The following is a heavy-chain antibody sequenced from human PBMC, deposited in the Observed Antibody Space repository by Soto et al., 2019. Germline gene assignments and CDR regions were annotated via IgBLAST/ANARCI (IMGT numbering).Heavy chain of an antibody. J-gene: IGHJ3*02. CDR3: ARQWSSSGWIGYDN. CDR2: TYYASKWNN. Sequence: SQTLSLTCAISGDSVSSNSVTWNWIRQSPSRGLEWLGKTYYASKWNNVYAGSVKSRIAINPDTSKNQVSLQLNSVTPEDTAVYYCARQWSSSGWIGYDNWGQGTMVTVSS. D-gene: IGHD6-19*01. CDR1: GDSVSSNSVT. V-gene: IGHV6-1*01.